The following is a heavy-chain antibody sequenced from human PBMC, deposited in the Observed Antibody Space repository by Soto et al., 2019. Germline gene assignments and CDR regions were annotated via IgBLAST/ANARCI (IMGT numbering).Heavy chain of an antibody. CDR3: ARDIVVVVADYYGMDV. CDR1: GYTFTSYD. V-gene: IGHV1-8*01. D-gene: IGHD2-15*01. J-gene: IGHJ6*02. Sequence: QVQLVQSGAEVKKPGASVKVSCKASGYTFTSYDINWVRQATGQGLEWMGWMNPNSGNTGYAQKFQGRVTMTRNTSISRVYMVLSSLRSEDTAVYYCARDIVVVVADYYGMDVWGQGTTVTVSS. CDR2: MNPNSGNT.